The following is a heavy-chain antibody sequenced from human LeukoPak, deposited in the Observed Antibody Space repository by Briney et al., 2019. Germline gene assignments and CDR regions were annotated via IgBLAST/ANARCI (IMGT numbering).Heavy chain of an antibody. Sequence: GGSLRLSCAASAFTFSSYWMSWVRQAPGKGLEWVANIKEDGSEKYYVDSVKGRFTISRDNGKKSVYLQMNSLRAEDTAVYFCGGLGGFGAPLDFWGQGTLVTVSS. V-gene: IGHV3-7*01. J-gene: IGHJ4*02. CDR1: AFTFSSYW. CDR3: GGLGGFGAPLDF. D-gene: IGHD3-16*01. CDR2: IKEDGSEK.